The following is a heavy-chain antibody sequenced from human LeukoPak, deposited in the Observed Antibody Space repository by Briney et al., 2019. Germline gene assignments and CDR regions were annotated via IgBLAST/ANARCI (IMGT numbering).Heavy chain of an antibody. D-gene: IGHD5-12*01. CDR2: ISGSGGST. J-gene: IGHJ4*02. CDR1: GFTFSSYA. V-gene: IGHV3-23*01. Sequence: TGGSLRLSCAASGFTFSSYAMSWVRQAPGKGLEWVSAISGSGGSTYYADSVKGRFTISRDNAKNSLYLQMNSLRAEDTAVYYCARSGGYDARVDYWGQGTLVTVSS. CDR3: ARSGGYDARVDY.